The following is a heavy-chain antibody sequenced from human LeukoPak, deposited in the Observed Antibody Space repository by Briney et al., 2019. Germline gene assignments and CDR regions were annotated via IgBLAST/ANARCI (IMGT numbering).Heavy chain of an antibody. CDR3: ARVLQNYYHLVV. CDR1: SDSISSYY. Sequence: SETLSLTCTVASDSISSYYWSWIRQPPGKGLEWIGFIYDSGSANYRSSLESRVTMTLDTSKNQFSLKLNSVTAADTAVYYCARVLQNYYHLVVWGKGTTVTVSS. CDR2: IYDSGSA. V-gene: IGHV4-59*01. J-gene: IGHJ6*03. D-gene: IGHD3-3*01.